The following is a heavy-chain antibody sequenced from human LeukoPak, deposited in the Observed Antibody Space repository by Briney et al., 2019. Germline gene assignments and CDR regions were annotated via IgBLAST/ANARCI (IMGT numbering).Heavy chain of an antibody. D-gene: IGHD2-15*01. V-gene: IGHV1-2*06. CDR1: GYTFTGYY. Sequence: GASVKVSCKAAGYTFTGYYMFWVRQAPGQGLEWMGRINPNSGGTNYAQKFQGRVTMTRDTSISTAYMELSRLRSDDTAVYYCARGYYSGGSCYSVENWFDPWGQGTLVTVSS. J-gene: IGHJ5*02. CDR3: ARGYYSGGSCYSVENWFDP. CDR2: INPNSGGT.